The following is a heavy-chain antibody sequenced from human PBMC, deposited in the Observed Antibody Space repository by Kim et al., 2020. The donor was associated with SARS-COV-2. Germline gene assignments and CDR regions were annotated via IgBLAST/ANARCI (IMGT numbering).Heavy chain of an antibody. Sequence: GGSLRLSCAASGFTVSSYVMSWVRQTPGKGLEWVSLIYPDGYPYYADSVKGRFTISSDTSESTLYLQMNSLRADDTAVYYCGRLDFGDDYWGQGTLVTVSS. CDR1: GFTVSSYV. CDR2: IYPDGYP. D-gene: IGHD4-17*01. J-gene: IGHJ4*02. CDR3: GRLDFGDDY. V-gene: IGHV3-53*01.